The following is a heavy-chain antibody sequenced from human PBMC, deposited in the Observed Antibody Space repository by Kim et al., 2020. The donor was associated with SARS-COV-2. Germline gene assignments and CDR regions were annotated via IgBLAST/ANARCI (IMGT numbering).Heavy chain of an antibody. D-gene: IGHD6-19*01. J-gene: IGHJ6*02. V-gene: IGHV5-51*01. CDR2: IYPGDSDT. Sequence: GESLKISCKGSGYSFTSYWIGWVRQMPGKGLEWMGIIYPGDSDTRYSPSFQGQVTISADKSISTAYLQWSSLKASDTAMYYCARRGPGIAVAGTGSYYYYGMDVWGQGTTVTVSS. CDR3: ARRGPGIAVAGTGSYYYYGMDV. CDR1: GYSFTSYW.